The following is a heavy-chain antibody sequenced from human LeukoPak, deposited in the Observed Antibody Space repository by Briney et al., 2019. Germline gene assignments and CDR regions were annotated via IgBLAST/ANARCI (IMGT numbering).Heavy chain of an antibody. J-gene: IGHJ3*02. V-gene: IGHV1-2*02. Sequence: GASVKVSCKASGYTFTGYYMHWVRPAPGQGLEWMGWINPNSGGTNYEQKFQGRVTMTRDTSISTAYMELSRLRSDDTAVYYCARVLGGYCSSTSCPDAFDIWGQGTMVTVSS. CDR2: INPNSGGT. D-gene: IGHD2-2*01. CDR1: GYTFTGYY. CDR3: ARVLGGYCSSTSCPDAFDI.